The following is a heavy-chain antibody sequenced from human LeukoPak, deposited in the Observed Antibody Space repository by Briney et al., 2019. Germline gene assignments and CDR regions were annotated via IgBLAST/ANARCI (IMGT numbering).Heavy chain of an antibody. J-gene: IGHJ4*02. D-gene: IGHD5-18*01. CDR2: IFYIGTT. CDR1: GGSISSTHYY. V-gene: IGHV4-39*01. CDR3: ASISTAKNY. Sequence: SETLSLTCTASGGSISSTHYYWGWIRRPPGKGLEWIGSIFYIGTTYYNPSLRGRVTISVDTSKNQFSLKLRSVTAADAAVYYCASISTAKNYWGQGTLVTVSS.